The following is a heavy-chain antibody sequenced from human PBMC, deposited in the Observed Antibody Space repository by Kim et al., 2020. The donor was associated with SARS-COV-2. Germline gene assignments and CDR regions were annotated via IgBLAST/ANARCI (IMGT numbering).Heavy chain of an antibody. V-gene: IGHV1-3*01. J-gene: IGHJ4*02. CDR3: AREAVAGSFDH. CDR2: NK. D-gene: IGHD6-19*01. Sequence: NKRYSQKFQARVPITRDTSATTAYLELSGLRSEDTAVYYCAREAVAGSFDHWGQGTLVTVSS.